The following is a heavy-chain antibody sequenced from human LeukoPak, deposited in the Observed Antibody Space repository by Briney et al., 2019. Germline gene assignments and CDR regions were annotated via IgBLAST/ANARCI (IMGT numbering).Heavy chain of an antibody. CDR1: GYTFTSYG. D-gene: IGHD3-10*01. Sequence: ASVKVSCKASGYTFTSYGISWVRQAPGQGLEWMGIINPSGGSTSYAQKFQGRVTMTRDTSTSTVYMELSSLRSEDTAVYYCARYSSYGYFDYWGQGTLVTVSS. J-gene: IGHJ4*02. CDR2: INPSGGST. CDR3: ARYSSYGYFDY. V-gene: IGHV1-46*01.